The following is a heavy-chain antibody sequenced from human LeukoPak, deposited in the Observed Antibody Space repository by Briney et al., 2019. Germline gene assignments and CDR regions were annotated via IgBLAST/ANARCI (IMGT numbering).Heavy chain of an antibody. CDR2: IYHRGST. V-gene: IGHV4-38-2*02. J-gene: IGHJ6*03. Sequence: KSSETLSLTCTVSGYSISNGYYWGWIRQPPGQGLEWVGSIYHRGSTYNPSLKSRVIISVDTSKNQFSLKLTSVTAADTAVYYCARVGDLFGAHRVRGLPPDYYYMDVWGKGTMVTVSS. CDR1: GYSISNGYY. CDR3: ARVGDLFGAHRVRGLPPDYYYMDV. D-gene: IGHD3-10*01.